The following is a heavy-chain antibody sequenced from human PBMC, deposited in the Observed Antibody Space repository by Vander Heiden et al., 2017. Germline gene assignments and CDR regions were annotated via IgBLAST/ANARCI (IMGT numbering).Heavy chain of an antibody. J-gene: IGHJ4*02. V-gene: IGHV1-69*01. CDR3: ARYYDSSGYSEAAGGFFDY. CDR1: GGTFSSYA. Sequence: QVQLVQSGAEVKKPGSSVKVSCKASGGTFSSYAIRWVRQAPGQGLEWMGGIIPIFGTANYAQKLQGRATITADESTSTAYMELSSLRSEDTAVYYCARYYDSSGYSEAAGGFFDYWGQGTLVTVSS. CDR2: IIPIFGTA. D-gene: IGHD3-22*01.